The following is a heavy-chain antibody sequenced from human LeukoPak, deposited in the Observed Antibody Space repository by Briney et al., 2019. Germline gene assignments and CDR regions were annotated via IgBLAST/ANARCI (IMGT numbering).Heavy chain of an antibody. J-gene: IGHJ4*02. D-gene: IGHD3-9*01. CDR1: GGSISSYY. V-gene: IGHV4-59*08. CDR2: IYYSGST. Sequence: SETLSLTCTVSGGSISSYYWSWIRQPPGKGLEWIGYIYYSGSTNYNPSLKSRVTISVDTSKNQFSLKLSSVTAADTAVYYCASLVRVSYYDILTGYHNSHFDYWGQGTLVTVSS. CDR3: ASLVRVSYYDILTGYHNSHFDY.